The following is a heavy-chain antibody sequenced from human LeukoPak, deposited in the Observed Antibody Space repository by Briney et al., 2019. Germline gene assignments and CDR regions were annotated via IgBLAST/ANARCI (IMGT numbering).Heavy chain of an antibody. V-gene: IGHV3-23*01. D-gene: IGHD3-3*01. J-gene: IGHJ3*02. CDR2: MSGSGGST. CDR1: GFTFSSYA. CDR3: AKWDDFWSGYNAFDI. Sequence: GGSLRLSCAASGFTFSSYAMSWVRQAPGKGLEWVSAMSGSGGSTYYADSVKGRFTISRDNSKNTLYLQMNSLRAEDMAVYYCAKWDDFWSGYNAFDIWGQGTMVTVSS.